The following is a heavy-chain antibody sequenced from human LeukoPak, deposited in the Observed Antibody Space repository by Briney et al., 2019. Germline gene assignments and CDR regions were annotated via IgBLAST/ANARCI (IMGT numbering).Heavy chain of an antibody. CDR1: GGSISSYY. Sequence: SETLSLTCTVSGGSISSYYWSWIRQPPGRGLEWIGYIYYSGSTNYNPSLKSRVTISVDTSKNQFSLKLSSVTAADTAVYYCARDRRRSSSWMRFDPWGQGTLVTVSS. CDR3: ARDRRRSSSWMRFDP. V-gene: IGHV4-59*01. D-gene: IGHD6-13*01. CDR2: IYYSGST. J-gene: IGHJ5*02.